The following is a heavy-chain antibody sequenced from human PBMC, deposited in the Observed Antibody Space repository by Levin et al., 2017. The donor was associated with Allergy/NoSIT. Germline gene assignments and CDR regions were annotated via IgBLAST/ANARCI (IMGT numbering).Heavy chain of an antibody. V-gene: IGHV3-23*01. CDR2: ISSDSGGST. Sequence: GGSLRLSCAASGFTYTSYAMSWVRQAPGKGLEWVSAISSDSGGSTWYADSVKGRFTISRDNSKNTLYLQLNSLRAEDTAVYYCAKRGCSGGSCYSGLGAFDIWGQGTMVTVSS. D-gene: IGHD2-15*01. CDR3: AKRGCSGGSCYSGLGAFDI. CDR1: GFTYTSYA. J-gene: IGHJ3*02.